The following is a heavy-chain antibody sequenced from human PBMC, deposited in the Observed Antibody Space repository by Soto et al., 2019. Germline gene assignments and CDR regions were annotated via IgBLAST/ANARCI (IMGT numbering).Heavy chain of an antibody. CDR3: ARHSPDDYGDYNWFDP. Sequence: PGESLKISCKGSGYSFTSYWIGWVLQMPGKGLEGMGIIYPGDSDTRYSPSFQGQVTISADKSISTAYLQWSSLKASDTAMYYGARHSPDDYGDYNWFDPWGQGTLVTVS. D-gene: IGHD4-17*01. CDR1: GYSFTSYW. CDR2: IYPGDSDT. J-gene: IGHJ5*02. V-gene: IGHV5-51*01.